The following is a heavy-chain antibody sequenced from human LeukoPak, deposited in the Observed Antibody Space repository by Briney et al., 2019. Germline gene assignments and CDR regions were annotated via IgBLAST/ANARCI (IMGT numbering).Heavy chain of an antibody. D-gene: IGHD2-2*01. CDR2: ISYDGSNK. V-gene: IGHV3-30-3*01. CDR3: ARFSRDYYFDY. J-gene: IGHJ4*02. CDR1: GFTFSSYA. Sequence: GRSLRLSCAASGFTFSSYAMHWVRQDPGKGLEWVAVISYDGSNKYYADSVKGRFTISRDNSKNTLYLQMNSLRAEDTAVYYCARFSRDYYFDYWGQGTLVTVSS.